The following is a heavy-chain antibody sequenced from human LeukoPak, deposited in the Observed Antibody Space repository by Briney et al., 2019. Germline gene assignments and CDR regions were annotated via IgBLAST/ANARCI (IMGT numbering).Heavy chain of an antibody. D-gene: IGHD2-15*01. J-gene: IGHJ6*03. Sequence: PSETLSLTCAVHGGSFSGYYWSWIRQPPGKGLEWIGEINHSGSTNYNPSLKSRVTISVDTSKNQFSLKLSSVTAADTAVYYCARASYCSGGSCSYYYYYYMDAWGKGTTVTVSS. CDR3: ARASYCSGGSCSYYYYYYMDA. V-gene: IGHV4-34*01. CDR1: GGSFSGYY. CDR2: INHSGST.